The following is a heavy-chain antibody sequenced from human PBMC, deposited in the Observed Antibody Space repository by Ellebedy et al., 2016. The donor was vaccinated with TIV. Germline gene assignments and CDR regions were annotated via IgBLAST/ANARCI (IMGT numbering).Heavy chain of an antibody. Sequence: GESLKISCTASGFTFGDYAMSWFRQAPGKGLEWVSSISSSSSYIYYADSVKGRFTISRDNAKNSLYLQMNSLRAEDTAVYYCARDAGYDNYYYYGMDVWGQGTTVTVSS. CDR3: ARDAGYDNYYYYGMDV. V-gene: IGHV3-21*01. CDR2: ISSSSSYI. CDR1: GFTFGDYA. D-gene: IGHD5-12*01. J-gene: IGHJ6*02.